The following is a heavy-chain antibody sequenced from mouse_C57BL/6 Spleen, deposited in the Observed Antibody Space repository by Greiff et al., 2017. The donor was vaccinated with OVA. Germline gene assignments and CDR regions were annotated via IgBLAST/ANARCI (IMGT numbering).Heavy chain of an antibody. CDR3: AREGGGSLVYWYFDV. V-gene: IGHV5-16*01. J-gene: IGHJ1*03. CDR2: INYDGSST. Sequence: EVQVVESEGGLVQPGSSMKLSCTASGFTFSDYYMAWVRQVPEKGLEWVANINYDGSSTYYLDSLKSRFIISRDNAKNILYLQMSSLKSEDTATYYCAREGGGSLVYWYFDVWGTGTTVTVSS. D-gene: IGHD1-1*01. CDR1: GFTFSDYY.